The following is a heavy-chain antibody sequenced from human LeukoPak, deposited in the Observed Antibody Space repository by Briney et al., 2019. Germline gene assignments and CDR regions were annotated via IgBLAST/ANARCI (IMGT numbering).Heavy chain of an antibody. CDR3: AKGLYSSSWSRGFDY. CDR2: INHSGST. Sequence: SETLSLTCAVYGGSFSGYYWSWIRQPPGKGLEWIGEINHSGSTNYNPSLKSRVTISVDTSKNQFSLKLSSVTAADTAVYYCAKGLYSSSWSRGFDYWGQGTLVTVSS. J-gene: IGHJ4*02. D-gene: IGHD6-13*01. CDR1: GGSFSGYY. V-gene: IGHV4-34*01.